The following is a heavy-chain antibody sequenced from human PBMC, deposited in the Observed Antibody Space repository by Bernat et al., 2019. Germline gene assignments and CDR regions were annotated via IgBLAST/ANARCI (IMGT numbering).Heavy chain of an antibody. Sequence: QVQLVQSGPEMKKPGASVKVSCKAPGYIFVTYLISWVRQAPGQGLEWMGWISTYQGNTRFAQKFQGRVTLHTDSSTSTVYMELGNLRPNDTAVYYCARGSNVRWNYHHWGQGTLVTVSS. D-gene: IGHD1-7*01. CDR2: ISTYQGNT. V-gene: IGHV1-18*01. CDR1: GYIFVTYL. J-gene: IGHJ4*02. CDR3: ARGSNVRWNYHH.